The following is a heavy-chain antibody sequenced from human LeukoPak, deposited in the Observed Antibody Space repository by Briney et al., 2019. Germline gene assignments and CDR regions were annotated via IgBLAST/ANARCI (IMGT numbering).Heavy chain of an antibody. V-gene: IGHV3-23*01. J-gene: IGHJ5*02. Sequence: GGSLRLSCAASGFTFSSYAMSWVRQAPGEGLEWVSAISGSGGSTYYADSVKGRFTISRDNSKNTLYLQMNSLRAEDTAVYYCAKQAYIVVVPAAPAGRWFDPWGQGTLVTVSS. CDR1: GFTFSSYA. CDR2: ISGSGGST. D-gene: IGHD2-2*01. CDR3: AKQAYIVVVPAAPAGRWFDP.